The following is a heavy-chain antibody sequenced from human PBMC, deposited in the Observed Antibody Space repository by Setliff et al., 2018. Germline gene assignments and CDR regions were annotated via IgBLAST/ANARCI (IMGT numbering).Heavy chain of an antibody. D-gene: IGHD2-2*01. V-gene: IGHV5-51*01. CDR1: ASTFSNYW. J-gene: IGHJ5*02. Sequence: GESLKISCKASASTFSNYWIVWVRQMPGKGLEWMGMIYPDDSDTKYHPSFQGQVTISADNSISTAYLQWSSLKASDTAMYYCARALYPSSFIGHNWFDPWGQGTLVTVSS. CDR3: ARALYPSSFIGHNWFDP. CDR2: IYPDDSDT.